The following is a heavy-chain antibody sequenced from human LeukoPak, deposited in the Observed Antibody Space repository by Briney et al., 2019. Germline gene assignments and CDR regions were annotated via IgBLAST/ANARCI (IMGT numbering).Heavy chain of an antibody. J-gene: IGHJ3*02. CDR2: IYPGDSDT. V-gene: IGHV5-51*01. CDR1: GYTFTSYW. D-gene: IGHD2-21*01. CDR3: ARLILDAFDI. Sequence: KVSCKASGYTFTSYWIGWVRQMPGKGLEWMGIIYPGDSDTRYSPSFQGQATISADKSISTAYLQWSSLKASDTAMYYCARLILDAFDIWGQGTMVTVSS.